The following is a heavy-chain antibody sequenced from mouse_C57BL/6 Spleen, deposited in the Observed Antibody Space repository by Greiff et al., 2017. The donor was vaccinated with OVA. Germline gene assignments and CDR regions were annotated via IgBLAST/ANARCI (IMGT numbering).Heavy chain of an antibody. CDR3: TSNIAMDY. Sequence: QVQLKESGAELVRPGASVTLSCKASGYTFTDYEMHWVKQTPVHGLEWIGAIDPETGGTAYNQKFKGKAILTADKSSSTAYMELRSLTSEDSAVYYCTSNIAMDYWGQGTSVTVSS. CDR2: IDPETGGT. V-gene: IGHV1-15*01. CDR1: GYTFTDYE. J-gene: IGHJ4*01.